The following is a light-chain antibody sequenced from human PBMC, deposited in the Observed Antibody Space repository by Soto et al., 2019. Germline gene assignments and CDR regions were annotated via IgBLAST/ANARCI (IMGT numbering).Light chain of an antibody. Sequence: EIVLTQSPGTLSLSPGDRVTLSCRASQSVSSIYLAWYQQKPGQAPRLLIYATSARATGIPDRFSGSGAGTDFSLTISRLEPEDFAMYYCQQYGDYISPGYSFGQGTRLE. CDR1: QSVSSIY. J-gene: IGKJ2*03. V-gene: IGKV3-20*01. CDR2: ATS. CDR3: QQYGDYISPGYS.